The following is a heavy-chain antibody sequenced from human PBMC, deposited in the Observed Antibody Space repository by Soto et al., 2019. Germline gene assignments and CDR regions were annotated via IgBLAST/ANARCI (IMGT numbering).Heavy chain of an antibody. CDR2: IYYSGRT. J-gene: IGHJ4*02. V-gene: IGHV4-59*01. CDR1: GGSISSYY. Sequence: QVQLQESGPGLVKPSETLSLTCTVSGGSISSYYWSWIRQPPGKGLEWIGYIYYSGRTNYNPSLKSRVTISVDTSKNQFALKLSSVTAADTAVYYWARDGREWLVVDWGQGTLVTVSS. D-gene: IGHD6-19*01. CDR3: ARDGREWLVVD.